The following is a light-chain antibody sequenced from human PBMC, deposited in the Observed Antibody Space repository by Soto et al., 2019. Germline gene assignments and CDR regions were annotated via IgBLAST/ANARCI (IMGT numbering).Light chain of an antibody. V-gene: IGKV4-1*01. Sequence: DIVMTQSXDSLAVSLGERATIKCKSSQSVLYSSNNKNYLAWYQQRPGQPPKLLIYWASTRESGVPDRFSGXXXXXXXTXTITSLQAEDVAVYYCQQYESTPPTFGQGTKLEIK. CDR2: WAS. CDR1: QSVLYSSNNKNY. J-gene: IGKJ2*01. CDR3: QQYESTPPT.